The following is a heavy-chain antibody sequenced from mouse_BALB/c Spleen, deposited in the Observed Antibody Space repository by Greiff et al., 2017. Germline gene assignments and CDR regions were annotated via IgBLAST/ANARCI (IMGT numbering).Heavy chain of an antibody. CDR3: AASTVVATDWYFDV. CDR1: GYAFSSYW. CDR2: IYPGDGDT. V-gene: IGHV1-80*01. J-gene: IGHJ1*01. D-gene: IGHD1-1*01. Sequence: VQLQQSGAELVRPGSSVKISCKASGYAFSSYWMNWVKQRPGQGLEWIGQIYPGDGDTNYNGKFKGKATLTADKSSSTAYMQLSSLTSEDSAVYFCAASTVVATDWYFDVWGAGTTVTVSS.